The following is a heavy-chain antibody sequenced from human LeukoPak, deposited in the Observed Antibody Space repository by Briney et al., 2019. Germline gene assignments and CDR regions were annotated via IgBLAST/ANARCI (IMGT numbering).Heavy chain of an antibody. D-gene: IGHD2-2*01. CDR2: INPSGGST. J-gene: IGHJ6*03. CDR1: GYTFTSYY. CDR3: ARARGGYCSSTSCYGHSDYYYYMDV. Sequence: ASVKVSCKASGYTFTSYYMHWVRQAPGQGLEWMGIINPSGGSTSYAQKFQGRVTMTRDMSTSTVYMELSSLRSEDTAVYYCARARGGYCSSTSCYGHSDYYYYMDVWGKGTTVTVSS. V-gene: IGHV1-46*01.